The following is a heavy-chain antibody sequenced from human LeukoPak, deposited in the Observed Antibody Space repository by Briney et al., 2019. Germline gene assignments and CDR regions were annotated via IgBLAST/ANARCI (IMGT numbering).Heavy chain of an antibody. Sequence: PGGSLRLSCAASGLTVSSNYMNWVRQAPGKGLEWVSGIYSGGDTYYADSVKGRFTISRDISKNTLYLQMNSPRAEDTAVYYCARGGTVAGNPGLFDYWGQGTLVTVSS. V-gene: IGHV3-53*01. CDR2: IYSGGDT. CDR3: ARGGTVAGNPGLFDY. CDR1: GLTVSSNY. J-gene: IGHJ4*02. D-gene: IGHD6-19*01.